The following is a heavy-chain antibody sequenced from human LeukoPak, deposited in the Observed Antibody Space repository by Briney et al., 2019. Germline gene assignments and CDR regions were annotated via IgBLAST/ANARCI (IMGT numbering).Heavy chain of an antibody. Sequence: GGSLRLSCAASGFTFSSYSMNWVRQAPGKGLEWVSSISSSSSYIYYADSVKGRFTISRDNAKNSLYLQMNSLRAEDTAMYYCARVNVPAAIQAAFDIWGQGTMVTVSS. V-gene: IGHV3-21*01. J-gene: IGHJ3*02. CDR2: ISSSSSYI. CDR3: ARVNVPAAIQAAFDI. CDR1: GFTFSSYS. D-gene: IGHD2-2*02.